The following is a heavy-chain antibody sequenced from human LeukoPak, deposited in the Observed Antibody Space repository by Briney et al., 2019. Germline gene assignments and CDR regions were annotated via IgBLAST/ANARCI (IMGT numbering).Heavy chain of an antibody. Sequence: GASVNVSCTTSGFTFTTYTVHWVRQAPGQRLEWMGWINAANGNTQYSQKFQGRVTITRDTSASTAYMELSSLRSEDTAVYYCARGAPIRVAVAATFDPWGQGTLVTVPS. CDR2: INAANGNT. J-gene: IGHJ5*02. CDR1: GFTFTTYT. D-gene: IGHD6-19*01. CDR3: ARGAPIRVAVAATFDP. V-gene: IGHV1-3*01.